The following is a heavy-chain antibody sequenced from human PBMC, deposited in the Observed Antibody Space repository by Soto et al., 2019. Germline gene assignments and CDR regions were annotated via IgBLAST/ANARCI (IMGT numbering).Heavy chain of an antibody. Sequence: EVQLVESGGGLVQPGGSLRLSCAASGFTFSSYEMNWVRQAPGKGLEWVSYIGSSGSTIYYADSVKGRFTISRDNAKNSLYLQMNSLRAEDTAVYYCARGPNYGGNSRRFDYWGQGTLVTVSS. CDR1: GFTFSSYE. V-gene: IGHV3-48*03. J-gene: IGHJ4*02. CDR3: ARGPNYGGNSRRFDY. D-gene: IGHD4-17*01. CDR2: IGSSGSTI.